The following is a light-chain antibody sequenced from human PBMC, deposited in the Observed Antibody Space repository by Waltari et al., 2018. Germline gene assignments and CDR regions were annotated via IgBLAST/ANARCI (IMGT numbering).Light chain of an antibody. Sequence: EIVLPQSPATLSLSPGERATLSCRASQRVSSYLAWYQQKPGQAPRLLIFDASRRATGIPARFSGSGAGTDFTLTISSLGPEDFAVYYCQQRSNWPPIFTFGPGTKVDIK. V-gene: IGKV3-11*01. CDR1: QRVSSY. CDR2: DAS. CDR3: QQRSNWPPIFT. J-gene: IGKJ3*01.